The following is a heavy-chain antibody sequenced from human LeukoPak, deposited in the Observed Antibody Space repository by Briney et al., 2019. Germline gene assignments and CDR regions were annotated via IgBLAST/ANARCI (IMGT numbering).Heavy chain of an antibody. CDR2: INPSGGST. CDR3: ARSTPGIAAAGTAFFVDP. D-gene: IGHD6-13*01. CDR1: GYTLTTYY. J-gene: IGHJ5*02. Sequence: ASVKPSSKASGYTLTTYYMHCGRQAPAQGLEGRGMINPSGGSTSYAQNFQGRVTMTRDMSTSTVYMELSSLRSEDTAVYYCARSTPGIAAAGTAFFVDPWGQGTLVTVSS. V-gene: IGHV1-46*01.